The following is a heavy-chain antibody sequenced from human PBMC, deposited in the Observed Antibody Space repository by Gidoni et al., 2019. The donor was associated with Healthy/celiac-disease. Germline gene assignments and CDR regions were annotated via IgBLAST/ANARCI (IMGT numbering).Heavy chain of an antibody. CDR2: INPNSGGT. D-gene: IGHD3-3*01. CDR3: ARGSPNYDFWSGNWYGTESSNDY. Sequence: QVQLVQSGAEVKKPGASVKVSCKASGYTFTGYYMPWVRQAPGQGLEWMGWINPNSGGTNYAQKFQGRVTMTRDTSISTAYMELSRLRSDDTAVYYCARGSPNYDFWSGNWYGTESSNDYWGQGTLVTVSS. CDR1: GYTFTGYY. J-gene: IGHJ4*02. V-gene: IGHV1-2*02.